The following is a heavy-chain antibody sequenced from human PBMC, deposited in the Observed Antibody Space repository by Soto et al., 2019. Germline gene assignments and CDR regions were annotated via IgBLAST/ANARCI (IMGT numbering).Heavy chain of an antibody. CDR3: AREGVAPTYYYGMDV. D-gene: IGHD5-12*01. J-gene: IGHJ6*02. CDR1: GYTFTRSG. Sequence: QVQLVQSGAEVKKPGASVKVSCKASGYTFTRSGISWVRQAPGQGPEWMGWISSYNGHTNYAQTFQGRVTMTTDTSPSTAYMELRSLRSDDTAVYYCAREGVAPTYYYGMDVWGQGTPVTVSS. CDR2: ISSYNGHT. V-gene: IGHV1-18*01.